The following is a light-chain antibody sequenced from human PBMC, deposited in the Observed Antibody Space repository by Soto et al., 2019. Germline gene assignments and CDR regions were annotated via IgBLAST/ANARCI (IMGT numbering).Light chain of an antibody. CDR1: SSDVGNYNL. V-gene: IGLV2-23*01. CDR3: CSDADSSTYV. CDR2: EDT. Sequence: QSVLTQPASVSGSPGQSITISCTGTSSDVGNYNLVSWYQQHPGKAPKLIIYEDTKRPSGVSNRFSGSKSGNTASLTISGLQAEDEADYYCCSDADSSTYVFGTGTKLTVL. J-gene: IGLJ1*01.